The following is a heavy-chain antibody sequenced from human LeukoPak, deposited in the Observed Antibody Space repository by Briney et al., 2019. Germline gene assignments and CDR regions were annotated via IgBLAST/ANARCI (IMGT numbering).Heavy chain of an antibody. CDR1: GYXFTGYY. Sequence: ASLKVSCKASGYXFTGYYXXWVXXAPXQXLEWMGWINPNNGGTHYAQKFQGRVTMTRDTSISTAYIELSSLRSDDTAVYYCARMQHLDSWGQGTLVTVSS. J-gene: IGHJ4*02. V-gene: IGHV1-2*02. CDR3: ARMQHLDS. D-gene: IGHD6-13*01. CDR2: INPNNGGT.